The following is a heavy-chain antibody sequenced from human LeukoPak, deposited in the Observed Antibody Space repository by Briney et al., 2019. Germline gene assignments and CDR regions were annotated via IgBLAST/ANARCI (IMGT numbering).Heavy chain of an antibody. D-gene: IGHD2-2*01. CDR2: ISSSSSYI. V-gene: IGHV3-21*01. CDR1: GFTFSSYS. CDR3: ARGYCSSTSCSNGGYFQH. J-gene: IGHJ1*01. Sequence: PGGSLRLSCAASGFTFSSYSMNWVRQAPGKGLEWVSSISSSSSYIYYADSVKGRFTISRDNAKNSLYLQMNSLRAEDTAVYYCARGYCSSTSCSNGGYFQHWGQGTLVTVSS.